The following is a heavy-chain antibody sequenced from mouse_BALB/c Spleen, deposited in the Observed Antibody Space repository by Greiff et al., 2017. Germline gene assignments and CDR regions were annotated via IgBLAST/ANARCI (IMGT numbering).Heavy chain of an antibody. V-gene: IGHV6-6*02. D-gene: IGHD1-1*02. CDR1: GFTFSNYW. Sequence: EVQGVESGGGLVQPGGSMKLSCVASGFTFSNYWMNWVRQSPEKGLEWVAEIRLKSNNYATHYAESVKGRFTISRDDSKSSVYLQMNNLRAEDTGIYYCTREEGGGYFDYWGQGTTLTVSS. CDR3: TREEGGGYFDY. CDR2: IRLKSNNYAT. J-gene: IGHJ2*01.